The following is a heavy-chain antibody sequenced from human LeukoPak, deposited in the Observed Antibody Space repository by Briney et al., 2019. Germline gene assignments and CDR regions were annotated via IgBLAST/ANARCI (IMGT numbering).Heavy chain of an antibody. CDR3: AKDRYRGLNTIDY. CDR1: GFTFSTYF. V-gene: IGHV3-33*06. J-gene: IGHJ4*02. CDR2: IWHDGSNK. D-gene: IGHD1-1*01. Sequence: GRALRLSCAASGFTFSTYFIHWVRQAPGKGLYGVALIWHDGSNKYYGDYVKDRFTISRDNSKNTLYLKMNSLRAEDTAVYYCAKDRYRGLNTIDYWGQGTLVTVSS.